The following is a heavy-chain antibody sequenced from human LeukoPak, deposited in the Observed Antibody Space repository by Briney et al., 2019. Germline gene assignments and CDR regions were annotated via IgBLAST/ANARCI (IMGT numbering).Heavy chain of an antibody. CDR2: ISSSSSYI. Sequence: GGSLRLSCVASGLNFNSRWMDWVRRAPGKGLEWVSSISSSSSYIYYADSVKGRFTISRDNAKNSLYLQMNSLRAEDTAVHYCARALRGGATAHWGQGTLVTVSS. CDR3: ARALRGGATAH. J-gene: IGHJ4*02. CDR1: GLNFNSRW. D-gene: IGHD1-26*01. V-gene: IGHV3-21*01.